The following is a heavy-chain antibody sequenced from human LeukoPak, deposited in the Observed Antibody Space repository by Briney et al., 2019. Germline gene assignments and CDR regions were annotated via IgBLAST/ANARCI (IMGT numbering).Heavy chain of an antibody. D-gene: IGHD3-22*01. Sequence: SETLSLTCTVSGGSLSSSSYYWGWIRQPPGKGLEWIGSIYYSGSTYYNPSLKSRVTISVDTSKNQFSLKLSSVTAADTAVYYCARSYYDSSGYYGKFDYWGQGTLVTVSS. CDR3: ARSYYDSSGYYGKFDY. CDR2: IYYSGST. J-gene: IGHJ4*02. V-gene: IGHV4-39*01. CDR1: GGSLSSSSYY.